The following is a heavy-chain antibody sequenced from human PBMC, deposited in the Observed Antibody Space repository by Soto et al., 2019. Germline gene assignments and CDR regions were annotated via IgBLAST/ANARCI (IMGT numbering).Heavy chain of an antibody. V-gene: IGHV1-69*13. CDR1: GGTFSRHA. CDR3: ARDGIINIWPYYFGMDV. Sequence: RASVKVSCKTSGGTFSRHAISWVRQAPGHGLEWMGGIIPIFGTANYAQKFQGRVTITADESTSTAYMELSNLRSEDTAVYYCARDGIINIWPYYFGMDVWGQGTTVTVSS. CDR2: IIPIFGTA. D-gene: IGHD3-9*01. J-gene: IGHJ6*02.